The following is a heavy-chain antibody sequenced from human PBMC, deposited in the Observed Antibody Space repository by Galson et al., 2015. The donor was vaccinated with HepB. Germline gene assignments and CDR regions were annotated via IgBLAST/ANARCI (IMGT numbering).Heavy chain of an antibody. D-gene: IGHD3-22*01. J-gene: IGHJ1*01. CDR1: GYTFTSYG. CDR2: ISAYNGNT. Sequence: SCKASGYTFTSYGISWVRQAPGQGLEWMGWISAYNGNTNYAQKLQGRVTMTTDTSTSTAYMELRSLRSDDTAVYYCARVARYYDSSGYYYAEYFQHWGQGTLVTVSS. V-gene: IGHV1-18*04. CDR3: ARVARYYDSSGYYYAEYFQH.